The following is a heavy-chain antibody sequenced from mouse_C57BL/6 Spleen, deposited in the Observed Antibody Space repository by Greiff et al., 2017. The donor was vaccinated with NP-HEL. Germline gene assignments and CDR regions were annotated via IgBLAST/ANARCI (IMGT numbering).Heavy chain of an antibody. CDR1: GYAFSSSW. D-gene: IGHD4-1*01. CDR3: ARSDWDVFWGFDY. V-gene: IGHV1-82*01. Sequence: QVQLQQSGPELVKPGASVKISCKASGYAFSSSWMNWVKQRPGQGLEWIGRIYPGDGDTNYNGKFKGKATLTADKSSSTAYMQRSSLTSEDSAVYFCARSDWDVFWGFDYWGQGTTLTVSS. CDR2: IYPGDGDT. J-gene: IGHJ2*01.